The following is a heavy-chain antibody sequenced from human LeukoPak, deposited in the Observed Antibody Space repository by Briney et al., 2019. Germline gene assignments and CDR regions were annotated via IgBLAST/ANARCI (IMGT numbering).Heavy chain of an antibody. Sequence: GGSLRLSCAASGFTFSSYAMSWVRQAPGKGLAWVSRIRGDGTNPIYADSVRGRFTISRDNAKNTLYLQMNSLRAEDTAVYYCARDTYYAPFDPWGQGTLVTVSS. CDR3: ARDTYYAPFDP. CDR1: GFTFSSYA. CDR2: IRGDGTNP. J-gene: IGHJ5*02. D-gene: IGHD2/OR15-2a*01. V-gene: IGHV3-74*01.